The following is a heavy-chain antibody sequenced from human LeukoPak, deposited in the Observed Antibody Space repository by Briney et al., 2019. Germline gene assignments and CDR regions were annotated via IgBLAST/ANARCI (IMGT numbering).Heavy chain of an antibody. V-gene: IGHV3-53*01. CDR3: TRARGPSTSSRQTSQLDY. Sequence: GGSLRPPCAASGFTVSSNYMSWVRQAPGKGLEWVSLIYSGGSTYYADSVKGRFTISRDNSKNTLYLQMDSLRAEDTAVYYCTRARGPSTSSRQTSQLDYWGQGTLVTVSS. CDR1: GFTVSSNY. D-gene: IGHD6-13*01. J-gene: IGHJ4*02. CDR2: IYSGGST.